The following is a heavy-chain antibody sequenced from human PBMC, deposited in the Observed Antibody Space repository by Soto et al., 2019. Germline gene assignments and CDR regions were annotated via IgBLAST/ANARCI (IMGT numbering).Heavy chain of an antibody. J-gene: IGHJ4*02. CDR3: VRSSVSLPHFPDY. V-gene: IGHV5-51*01. D-gene: IGHD1-26*01. Sequence: GESLKISCKGSGYSFTNYWIAWVRQMPGKGLEWMGIIYPSDSDTRYMPSFQGQVTISADKSINTAYLHWRSLKASDTAMYYCVRSSVSLPHFPDYWGQGTLVTVSS. CDR1: GYSFTNYW. CDR2: IYPSDSDT.